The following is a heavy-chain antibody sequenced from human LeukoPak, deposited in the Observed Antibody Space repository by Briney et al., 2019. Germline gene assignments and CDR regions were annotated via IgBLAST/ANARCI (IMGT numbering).Heavy chain of an antibody. Sequence: SETLSLTCTVSGGSISSYYWSWIRQPPGKGLEWIGYIYYSGSTNYNPSFKSRVTISVDTSKNQFSLKLSSVTAADTAVYYCARDSFGGFFDYWGQGTLVTVSS. D-gene: IGHD4-23*01. CDR2: IYYSGST. V-gene: IGHV4-59*01. CDR1: GGSISSYY. J-gene: IGHJ4*02. CDR3: ARDSFGGFFDY.